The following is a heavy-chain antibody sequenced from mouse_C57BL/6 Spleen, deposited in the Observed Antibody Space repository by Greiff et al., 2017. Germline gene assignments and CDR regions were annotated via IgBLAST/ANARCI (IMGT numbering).Heavy chain of an antibody. CDR2: ISYGGSYT. CDR1: GFTFSSYA. CDR3: ARERDYGNYPYYFDY. Sequence: QGVESGGGLVKPGGSLKLSCAASGFTFSSYAMSWVRQTPEKRLEWVATISYGGSYTYYPDNVKGRFTISRDNAKNNLYLQMSHLKSEDTAMYYCARERDYGNYPYYFDYWGQGTTLTVSS. D-gene: IGHD2-1*01. V-gene: IGHV5-4*01. J-gene: IGHJ2*01.